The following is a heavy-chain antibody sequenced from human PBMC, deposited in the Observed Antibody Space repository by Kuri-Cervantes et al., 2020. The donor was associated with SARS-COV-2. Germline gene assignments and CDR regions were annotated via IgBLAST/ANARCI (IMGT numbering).Heavy chain of an antibody. CDR3: AKGVDSGWYYFDY. V-gene: IGHV3-30*18. Sequence: GESLKISCAATGFTFSSYGMHWVRQAPGKGLEWVAVISYDGSNKYYADSVKGRFTISRDNAKNSLYLQMNSLRAEETALYYCAKGVDSGWYYFDYWGQGTLVTVSS. J-gene: IGHJ4*02. CDR1: GFTFSSYG. D-gene: IGHD6-19*01. CDR2: ISYDGSNK.